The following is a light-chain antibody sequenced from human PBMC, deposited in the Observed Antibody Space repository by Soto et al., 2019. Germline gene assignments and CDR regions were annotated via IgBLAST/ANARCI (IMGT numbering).Light chain of an antibody. CDR1: SSNIGAGYD. J-gene: IGLJ2*01. V-gene: IGLV1-40*01. CDR2: GNN. CDR3: QSYDSSLSSSV. Sequence: QSVLTQPPSVSGAPGQRVTISCTGSSSNIGAGYDVHWYQQLPGTPPKLLIYGNNNRPSGVPDRFSGSKSVTSASLAITGLQAEDEADYYCQSYDSSLSSSVFGGGTKLTVL.